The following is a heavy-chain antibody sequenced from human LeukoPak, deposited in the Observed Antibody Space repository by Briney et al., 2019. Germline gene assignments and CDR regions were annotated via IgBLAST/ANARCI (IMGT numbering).Heavy chain of an antibody. CDR3: AKDHPLVGPVRS. CDR1: GFTFSSYG. V-gene: IGHV3-30*18. CDR2: ISYGGSNK. J-gene: IGHJ5*02. D-gene: IGHD1-26*01. Sequence: GRSLRLSCAASGFTFSSYGMHWVRQAPGKGLEGVGVISYGGSNKYYAASVKGRVTISRDNSKNTLYLQMNSVRAEDTAVYYCAKDHPLVGPVRSWGQGTLVTVSS.